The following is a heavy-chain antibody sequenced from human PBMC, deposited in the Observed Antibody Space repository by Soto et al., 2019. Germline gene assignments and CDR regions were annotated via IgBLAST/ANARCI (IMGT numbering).Heavy chain of an antibody. D-gene: IGHD2-21*02. Sequence: GSLRLSCAASGFTCSSYGMSWVRQAPGKGLEWVSTILVSGSTHYPDSVKGRFTISRDNSKNTVFLQMNSPTAGDTAVYYCVMVTATGGGAFDIRGQAIMV. CDR2: ILVSGST. CDR3: VMVTATGGGAFDI. CDR1: GFTCSSYG. V-gene: IGHV3-23*01. J-gene: IGHJ3*02.